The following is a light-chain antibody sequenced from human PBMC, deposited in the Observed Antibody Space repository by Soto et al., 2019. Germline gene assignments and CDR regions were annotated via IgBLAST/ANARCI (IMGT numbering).Light chain of an antibody. Sequence: EIVLTQSPGTLSLSPCERATLSFRASQSVSSNYVAWFHQKPGQAPRLLIYGASSRATGVPDRFSASGSGTDFTLTISRLEPEDFAVYYCQQYGRSPFTFGPGTKVDIK. CDR3: QQYGRSPFT. CDR2: GAS. CDR1: QSVSSNY. V-gene: IGKV3-20*01. J-gene: IGKJ3*01.